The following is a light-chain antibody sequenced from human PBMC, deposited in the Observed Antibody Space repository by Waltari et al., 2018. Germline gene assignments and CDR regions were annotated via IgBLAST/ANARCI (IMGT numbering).Light chain of an antibody. CDR2: AAS. V-gene: IGKV3-11*01. CDR3: QQRINWPLT. Sequence: EIVLTQSPATLSLSPGERATLSCRASQSVSNFLAWYQQKPGQAPRPLIFAASYRATGITARFSGSGSGTDFTLSISRLEPEDFAVYYCQQRINWPLTFGGGTKVEIK. CDR1: QSVSNF. J-gene: IGKJ4*01.